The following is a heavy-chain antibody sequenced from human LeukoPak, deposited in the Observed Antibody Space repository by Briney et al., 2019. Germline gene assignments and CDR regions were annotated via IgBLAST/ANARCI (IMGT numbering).Heavy chain of an antibody. CDR2: ISYDGSNK. Sequence: GGSLRLSCAASGFTFSSYAMHWVRQAPGKGLEWVAVISYDGSNKYYADSVKGRFTISRDNAKNSLHLQMNSLRAEDTAVYYCARAGYYDFWSGYYGMDVWGQGTTVTVSS. D-gene: IGHD3-3*01. CDR1: GFTFSSYA. CDR3: ARAGYYDFWSGYYGMDV. V-gene: IGHV3-30-3*01. J-gene: IGHJ6*02.